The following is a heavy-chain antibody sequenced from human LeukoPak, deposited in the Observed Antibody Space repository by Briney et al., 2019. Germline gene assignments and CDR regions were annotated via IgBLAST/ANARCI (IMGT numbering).Heavy chain of an antibody. CDR2: IDWDDDK. J-gene: IGHJ4*02. D-gene: IGHD6-19*01. CDR1: GFSLSTSGMC. CDR3: ARIRFSSGWLLFDY. V-gene: IGHV2-70*11. Sequence: SGPTLVKPTQTLTLTCTFSGFSLSTSGMCVSWIRQPPGKALEWLARIDWDDDKYYSTPLKTRLTISKDTSKNQVVLTMTNMDPVDTATYYCARIRFSSGWLLFDYWGQGTLVTVSS.